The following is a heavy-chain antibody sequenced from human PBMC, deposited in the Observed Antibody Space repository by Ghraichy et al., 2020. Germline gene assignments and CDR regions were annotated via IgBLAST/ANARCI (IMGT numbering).Heavy chain of an antibody. CDR3: AREEKGGSYSVDY. CDR1: GFTFSSYA. J-gene: IGHJ4*02. D-gene: IGHD1-26*01. CDR2: ISSNGGST. V-gene: IGHV3-64*01. Sequence: GGSLRLSCAASGFTFSSYAMHWVRQAPGKGLEYVSAISSNGGSTYYANSVKGRFTISRDNSKNTLYLQMGSLRAEDMAVYYCAREEKGGSYSVDYWGQGTLVTVSS.